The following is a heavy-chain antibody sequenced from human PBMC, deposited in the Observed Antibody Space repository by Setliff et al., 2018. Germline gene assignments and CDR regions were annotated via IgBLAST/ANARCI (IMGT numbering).Heavy chain of an antibody. J-gene: IGHJ6*03. Sequence: TSETLSLTCTVSGDSLSSGPYYWTWVRQPAGKGLEWIGYIFYSGSTNYSPSLKSRVTISIDTSKNHFSLKLSSVTAADTAVYYCARGGYYMDVWGKGTTVTVSS. CDR1: GDSLSSGPYY. V-gene: IGHV4-61*10. CDR2: IFYSGST. CDR3: ARGGYYMDV.